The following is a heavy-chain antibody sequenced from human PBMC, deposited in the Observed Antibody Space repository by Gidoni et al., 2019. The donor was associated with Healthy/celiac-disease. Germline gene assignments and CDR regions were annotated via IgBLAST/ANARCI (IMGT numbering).Heavy chain of an antibody. V-gene: IGHV3-48*03. CDR3: ARVEYSSSHEDY. J-gene: IGHJ4*02. CDR2: ISSSGSTI. D-gene: IGHD6-6*01. CDR1: GFTFSSYE. Sequence: EVPLVESGGGLLQPGGSLRLSCAASGFTFSSYEMNWVSQAPWKGLEWVSYISSSGSTIYYADSVKGRFTISRDNAKNSLYLQMNSLRAEDTAVYYCARVEYSSSHEDYWGQGTLVTVSS.